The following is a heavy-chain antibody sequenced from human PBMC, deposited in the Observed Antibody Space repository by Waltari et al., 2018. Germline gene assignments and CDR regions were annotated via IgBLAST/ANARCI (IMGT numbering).Heavy chain of an antibody. CDR1: GFTFSSYG. J-gene: IGHJ4*02. D-gene: IGHD1-1*01. V-gene: IGHV3-33*01. CDR2: IWEDGSKK. CDR3: ASGLGYMDY. Sequence: QVQLVESGGGVVQPGRYLRLSCAASGFTFSSYGMHWVRQAPGKGLDWLAVIWEDGSKKYYADSVKGRFTISRDNSKNTLYLQMNSLRAEDTAVYYCASGLGYMDYWGQGTLVTVSS.